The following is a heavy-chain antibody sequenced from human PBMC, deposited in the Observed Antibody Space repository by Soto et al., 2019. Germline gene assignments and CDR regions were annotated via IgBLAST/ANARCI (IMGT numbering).Heavy chain of an antibody. J-gene: IGHJ6*02. V-gene: IGHV4-4*02. Sequence: SETLSLTCAVSGGSISSSNWWSWVRQPPGKGLEWIGEIYHSGSTNYNPSLKSRVTISVDKSKNQFSLKLSSVTAADTAVYYCARIKRVIMVYGRNYYYGMDVWGQGTTVTV. CDR2: IYHSGST. CDR1: GGSISSSNW. CDR3: ARIKRVIMVYGRNYYYGMDV. D-gene: IGHD2-8*01.